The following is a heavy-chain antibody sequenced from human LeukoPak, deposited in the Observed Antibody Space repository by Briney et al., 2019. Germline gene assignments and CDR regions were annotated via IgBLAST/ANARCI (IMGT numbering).Heavy chain of an antibody. CDR1: GFTFHDYV. CDR3: ARGRGSFYYYYMDV. Sequence: GGSLRLSCAASGFTFHDYVMSWVRQAPGKGLEWVAGINWKGDSTGYVDSVKGRFTISRDNAKNSLYLQMNSLRAEDTALYYCARGRGSFYYYYMDVWGKGTTVTVSS. CDR2: INWKGDST. J-gene: IGHJ6*03. V-gene: IGHV3-20*04.